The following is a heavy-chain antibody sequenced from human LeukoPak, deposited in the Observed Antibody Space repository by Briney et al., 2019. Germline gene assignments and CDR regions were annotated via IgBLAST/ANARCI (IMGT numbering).Heavy chain of an antibody. CDR3: AREGAARANYYYYYYMDV. J-gene: IGHJ6*03. CDR2: IYYSGST. CDR1: GGSISSSSYY. V-gene: IGHV4-39*07. D-gene: IGHD6-6*01. Sequence: SETLSLTCTVSGGSISSSSYYWGWIRQPPGKGLEWIGSIYYSGSTYYNPSLKSRVTISVDTSKNQFSLKLSSVTAADTAVHYCAREGAARANYYYYYYMDVWGKGTTVTVSS.